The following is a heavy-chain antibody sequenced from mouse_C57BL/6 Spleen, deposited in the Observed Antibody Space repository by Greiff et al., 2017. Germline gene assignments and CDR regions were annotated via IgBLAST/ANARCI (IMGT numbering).Heavy chain of an antibody. V-gene: IGHV1-39*01. D-gene: IGHD6-1*01. J-gene: IGHJ4*01. CDR3: ANLCSISFNAMDY. Sequence: EVKLMESGPELVKPGASVQISCKASGYSFTDYNMNWVKQSNGKSLEWIGVLNPNYGTTSFNQKFKGQATLTVDQSSSTAYMQLNSLTSDDSTVYYSANLCSISFNAMDYWGQGTSGAVSS. CDR2: LNPNYGTT. CDR1: GYSFTDYN.